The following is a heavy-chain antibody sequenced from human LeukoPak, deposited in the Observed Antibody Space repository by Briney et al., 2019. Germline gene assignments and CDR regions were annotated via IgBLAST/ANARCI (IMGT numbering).Heavy chain of an antibody. CDR1: GFTFSSYG. CDR3: AKALLYGSESYYYFDY. V-gene: IGHV3-30*18. Sequence: GGSLRLSCAASGFTFSSYGMHWVRQAPGKGLEWVAVISFDGSNKYYADSVKGRFTISRDNSKNTLYLQMNSLRAEDTAVYYCAKALLYGSESYYYFDYWGQGTLVTVSS. J-gene: IGHJ4*02. D-gene: IGHD3-10*01. CDR2: ISFDGSNK.